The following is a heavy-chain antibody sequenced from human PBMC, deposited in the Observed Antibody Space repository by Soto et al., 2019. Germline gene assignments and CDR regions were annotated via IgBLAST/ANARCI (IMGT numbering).Heavy chain of an antibody. V-gene: IGHV3-30*18. CDR3: AKDGEYCTNGVCSYYYYYGMDV. CDR2: ISYDGSNK. J-gene: IGHJ6*02. Sequence: QVQLVESGGGVVQPGRSLRLSCAASGFTFSSYGMHWVRQAPGKGLEWVAVISYDGSNKYYADSVKGRFTISRDNSKNTLYLQMNSLRAEDTAVYYCAKDGEYCTNGVCSYYYYYGMDVWGQGTTVTVSS. CDR1: GFTFSSYG. D-gene: IGHD2-8*01.